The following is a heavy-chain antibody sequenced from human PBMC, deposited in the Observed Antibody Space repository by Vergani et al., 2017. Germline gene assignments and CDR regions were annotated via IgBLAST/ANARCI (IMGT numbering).Heavy chain of an antibody. V-gene: IGHV1-8*01. CDR3: ARGPKPNYDFWSGYLSWFDP. CDR2: MNPNRGNT. J-gene: IGHJ5*02. D-gene: IGHD3-3*01. CDR1: GYTFTSYD. Sequence: QVQLVQSGAEVKKPGASVTVSCKASGYTFTSYDINWVRQATGQGLEWMGWMNPNRGNTGYAQKFQGRVTMTRNTSISTAYMELSSLRSEDTAVYYCARGPKPNYDFWSGYLSWFDPWGQGTLVTVSS.